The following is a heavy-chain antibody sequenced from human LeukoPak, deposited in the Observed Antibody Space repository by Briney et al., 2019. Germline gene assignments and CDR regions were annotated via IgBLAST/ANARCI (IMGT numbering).Heavy chain of an antibody. J-gene: IGHJ4*02. D-gene: IGHD5-18*01. CDR1: GFTFSDYS. Sequence: GGSLRLSCAGSGFTFSDYSMNWVRQAPGKGLEWVSSISSIRSYIYSGESVKGRFTFSRDNAKNSLYLQMNSLRAEDPAVYYCARRAKTERGHSYGLDYWGQGTLVTVSP. CDR3: ARRAKTERGHSYGLDY. CDR2: ISSIRSYI. V-gene: IGHV3-21*01.